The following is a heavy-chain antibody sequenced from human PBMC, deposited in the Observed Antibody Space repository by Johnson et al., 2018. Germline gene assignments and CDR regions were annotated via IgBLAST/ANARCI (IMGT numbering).Heavy chain of an antibody. V-gene: IGHV1-18*01. CDR2: ISTYNGNT. CDR3: ARRRGHDALDS. Sequence: LVESGAEVKKPGASVKVSCKASGYTFTSYGISWVRQAPGQGLEWMGWISTYNGNTNYAQKVPGRVTMTTDTSTRTAYMELRSLRSDDTAGYYWARRRGHDALDSWGQGTMVTVSS. CDR1: GYTFTSYG. J-gene: IGHJ3*02.